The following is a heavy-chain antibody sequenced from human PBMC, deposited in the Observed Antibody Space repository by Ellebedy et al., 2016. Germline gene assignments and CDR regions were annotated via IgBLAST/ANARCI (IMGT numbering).Heavy chain of an antibody. J-gene: IGHJ5*02. CDR3: AKVGWESSSSWGWFDP. CDR2: INHSGST. V-gene: IGHV4-34*01. CDR1: GGSFSGYY. Sequence: SETLSLTXAVYGGSFSGYYWSWIRQPPGKGLEWIGEINHSGSTNYNPSLKSRVTMSVDTSKNQFSLKLSSVTAADTAVYYCAKVGWESSSSWGWFDPWGQGTLVTVSS. D-gene: IGHD6-6*01.